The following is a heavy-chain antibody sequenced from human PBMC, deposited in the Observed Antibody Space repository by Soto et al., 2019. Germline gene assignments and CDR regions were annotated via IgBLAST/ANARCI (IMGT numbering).Heavy chain of an antibody. Sequence: QVQLVQSGAEVKKPGTSVKVSCKASGYSFATYAIHWVRQAPGQGLEWMGWINPATGNTEYSDKFQDRVTFTRDTSATTAYMGLRGLRSEDTAVYYCARRYKSAGWLEPWGQGTLVTVSS. CDR1: GYSFATYA. CDR2: INPATGNT. J-gene: IGHJ5*02. D-gene: IGHD1-1*01. CDR3: ARRYKSAGWLEP. V-gene: IGHV1-3*01.